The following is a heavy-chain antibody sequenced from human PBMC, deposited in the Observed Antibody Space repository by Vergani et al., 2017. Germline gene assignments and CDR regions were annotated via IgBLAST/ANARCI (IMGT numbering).Heavy chain of an antibody. V-gene: IGHV4-59*01. D-gene: IGHD6-13*01. CDR3: ARRGYSSSWYDGNWFDP. Sequence: QVQLQESGPGLVKPSETLSLTCTVSGGSISSYYWSWIRQPPGKGLEWIGYIYYSGSTNYNPSLKSRVTISVDTSKNQFSLKLSSVTAADTAVYYCARRGYSSSWYDGNWFDPWGQGTLVTVSS. J-gene: IGHJ5*02. CDR1: GGSISSYY. CDR2: IYYSGST.